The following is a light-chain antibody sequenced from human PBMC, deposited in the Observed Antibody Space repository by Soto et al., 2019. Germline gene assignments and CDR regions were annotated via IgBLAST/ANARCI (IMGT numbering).Light chain of an antibody. V-gene: IGKV3-20*01. Sequence: ETVLTQSPGTLSLSPGDRAALSCRPSQSVSSFLAWYQQKPGQAPRLLIYGASSRATGIPDRFSGSGSGTDFTLTISRLEPEDFAVYYCQQYGSSPLTFGGGTKVEIK. CDR3: QQYGSSPLT. J-gene: IGKJ4*01. CDR1: QSVSSF. CDR2: GAS.